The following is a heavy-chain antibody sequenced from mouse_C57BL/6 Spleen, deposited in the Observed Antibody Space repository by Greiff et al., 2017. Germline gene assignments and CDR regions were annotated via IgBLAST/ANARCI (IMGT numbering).Heavy chain of an antibody. J-gene: IGHJ2*01. V-gene: IGHV1-81*01. CDR3: ARRGTVVAPDY. D-gene: IGHD1-1*01. CDR1: GYTFTSYG. Sequence: VQLQQSGAELARPGASVKLSCKASGYTFTSYGISWVKQRTGQGLEWIGEIYPRSGNTYYNEKFKGKATLTADKSSSTTYMGLRSLTSEDSAVFFGARRGTVVAPDYWGQGTTLTVSS. CDR2: IYPRSGNT.